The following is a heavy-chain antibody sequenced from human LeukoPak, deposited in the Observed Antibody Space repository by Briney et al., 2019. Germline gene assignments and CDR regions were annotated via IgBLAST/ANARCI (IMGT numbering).Heavy chain of an antibody. V-gene: IGHV3-30-3*01. CDR3: ARGPGIFGVVILGFDF. D-gene: IGHD3-3*01. Sequence: PGRSLRLSCAASGFTFSNYAIHWVRQAPGKGLEWVAVISYDGSNKYYADSVKGRFTISRDNSKNTLYLQMNSLRPEDTAVYYCARGPGIFGVVILGFDFWGQGTLVTVSS. J-gene: IGHJ4*02. CDR1: GFTFSNYA. CDR2: ISYDGSNK.